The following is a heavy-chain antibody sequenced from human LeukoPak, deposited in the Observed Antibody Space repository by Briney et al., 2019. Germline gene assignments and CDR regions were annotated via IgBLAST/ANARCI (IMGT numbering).Heavy chain of an antibody. D-gene: IGHD6-6*01. Sequence: GGSLRLSCAASGFTFTNAWMTWVRQAPGKGLEWVGRVKSKTNGGATDYAAPVKGRFSISRDDSKNTLYLQMNNLKTEDTAVYYCTTDMTARHHWGQGTLVTVSS. CDR1: GFTFTNAW. J-gene: IGHJ5*02. V-gene: IGHV3-15*01. CDR2: VKSKTNGGAT. CDR3: TTDMTARHH.